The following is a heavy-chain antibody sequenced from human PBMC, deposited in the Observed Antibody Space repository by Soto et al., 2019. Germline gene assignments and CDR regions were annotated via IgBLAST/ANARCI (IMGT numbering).Heavy chain of an antibody. V-gene: IGHV1-2*02. D-gene: IGHD2-21*02. Sequence: QAQLVQSGAEVKKPGASVKVSCKASGYTFTGYYIHWVRQAPGEGLEWMGWINPNSGGTNYAQKFQGRVTMTRDTSISTAYMELTRLRSDDTAVYYCARQLAYCGGDCYTEPIDYWGQGTLVTVSS. CDR2: INPNSGGT. J-gene: IGHJ4*02. CDR3: ARQLAYCGGDCYTEPIDY. CDR1: GYTFTGYY.